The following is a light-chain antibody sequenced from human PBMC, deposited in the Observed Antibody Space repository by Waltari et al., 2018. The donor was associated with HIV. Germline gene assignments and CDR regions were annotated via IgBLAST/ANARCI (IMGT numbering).Light chain of an antibody. CDR2: GAS. CDR3: QQYRSTPGT. J-gene: IGKJ1*01. V-gene: IGKV3-20*01. Sequence: EIVLTQSPDTLSLSPGERATPYCRATGSMTSTYVAWYQQNPGQAPRLLIYGASSRATGIPDRFRGSGSGTEFTLTINRLEPEDFAVYFCQQYRSTPGTFGQGTKVEIK. CDR1: GSMTSTY.